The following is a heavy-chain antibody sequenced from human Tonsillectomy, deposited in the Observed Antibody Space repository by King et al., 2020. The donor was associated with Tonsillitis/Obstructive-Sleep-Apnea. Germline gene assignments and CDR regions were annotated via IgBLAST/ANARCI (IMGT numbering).Heavy chain of an antibody. J-gene: IGHJ4*02. V-gene: IGHV4-59*01. D-gene: IGHD5-12*01. CDR2: ISYSGST. CDR3: ARSDRTLNGYDLGY. CDR1: GGSISSYF. Sequence: VQLQESGPGLLKPSETLSLTCTVSGGSISSYFWSWIRQPPGKGLEWIGYISYSGSTNYNPSLKSRVTITKDTSKSQFSLKLTSVTAADTAGYYCARSDRTLNGYDLGYWGQGTLVTVSS.